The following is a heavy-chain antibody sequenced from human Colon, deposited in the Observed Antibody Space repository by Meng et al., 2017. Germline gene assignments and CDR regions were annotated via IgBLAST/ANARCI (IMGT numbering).Heavy chain of an antibody. CDR2: MSPSSGNT. Sequence: QVQRGQSGAEVKKPGASVKVSCKASGYTFTGYYMHWVRQAPGQGFEWMGWMSPSSGNTGYAQKFQGRVTMTRNISITTAYMELSSLRFDDTGVYYCARTATRWGQGTLVTVSS. J-gene: IGHJ4*02. V-gene: IGHV1-8*02. CDR1: GYTFTGYY. CDR3: ARTATR.